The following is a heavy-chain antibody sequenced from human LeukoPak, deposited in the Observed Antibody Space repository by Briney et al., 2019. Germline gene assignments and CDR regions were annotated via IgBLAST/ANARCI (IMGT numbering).Heavy chain of an antibody. CDR1: GFTFSSYW. J-gene: IGHJ5*02. D-gene: IGHD5-18*01. CDR2: IKQDGSEK. CDR3: ARPGGYNYALLRNWFDP. V-gene: IGHV3-7*01. Sequence: GGSLRLSCAASGFTFSSYWMSWVRQAPGKGLEWVANIKQDGSEKYYVDSVKGRFTISRDNAKNSLYLQMNSLRAEDTAVYYCARPGGYNYALLRNWFDPWGQGTLVTVSS.